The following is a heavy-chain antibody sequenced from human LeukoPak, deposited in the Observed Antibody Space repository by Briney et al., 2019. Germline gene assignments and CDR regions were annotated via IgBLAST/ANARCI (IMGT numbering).Heavy chain of an antibody. CDR1: GGTFSSYA. J-gene: IGHJ4*02. D-gene: IGHD1-26*01. V-gene: IGHV1-18*01. CDR3: ARTFIVGATRYDY. Sequence: ASVKVSCKASGGTFSSYAISWVRQAPGQGLEWMGWISAYNGNANYAQKLQGRVTMTTDTSTSTTYMELRSLRSDDTAVYYCARTFIVGATRYDYWGQGTLVTVSS. CDR2: ISAYNGNA.